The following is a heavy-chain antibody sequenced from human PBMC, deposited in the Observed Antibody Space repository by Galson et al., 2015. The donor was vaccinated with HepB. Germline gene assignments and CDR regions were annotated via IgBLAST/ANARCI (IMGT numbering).Heavy chain of an antibody. Sequence: QSGAEVKKPGESLRISCKGSGYTFTNYWISWVRQVPGKGLEWMGRIDPSDSYTNYSPSFQGHVTISADKSISTAYLQWSSLKASDTAMYYCARRGSGGSWTLYWGQGALVTVSS. J-gene: IGHJ4*02. CDR3: ARRGSGGSWTLY. D-gene: IGHD2-15*01. V-gene: IGHV5-10-1*01. CDR1: GYTFTNYW. CDR2: IDPSDSYT.